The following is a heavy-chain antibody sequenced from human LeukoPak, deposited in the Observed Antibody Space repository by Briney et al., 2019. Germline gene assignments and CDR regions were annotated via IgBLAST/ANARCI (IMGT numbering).Heavy chain of an antibody. CDR2: ISDSGAGT. CDR3: AIAKGPTDIVVAATGVFGY. D-gene: IGHD6-19*01. Sequence: PGGSLRLSCAASGLTFSSHAMSWVRQAPGKGPEWVSGISDSGAGTYYPDSVKGRFTISRDNSKNTVYLQMNSLRVDDTAVYYCAIAKGPTDIVVAATGVFGYWGRGALVTVSS. J-gene: IGHJ4*02. CDR1: GLTFSSHA. V-gene: IGHV3-23*01.